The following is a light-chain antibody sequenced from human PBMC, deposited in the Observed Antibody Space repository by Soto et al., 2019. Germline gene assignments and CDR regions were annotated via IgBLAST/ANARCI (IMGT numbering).Light chain of an antibody. CDR3: CSYTVSTNFV. J-gene: IGLJ1*01. CDR1: SSDVGAYNH. V-gene: IGLV2-14*01. Sequence: QSALTQPASVSGSPGQSITISCTGTSSDVGAYNHVSWYQHHPGKAPKLMIYEVSNRPSGLSDRFSGSKSGNTASLTISGLQAEDEADYYCCSYTVSTNFVFGSGTKVTVL. CDR2: EVS.